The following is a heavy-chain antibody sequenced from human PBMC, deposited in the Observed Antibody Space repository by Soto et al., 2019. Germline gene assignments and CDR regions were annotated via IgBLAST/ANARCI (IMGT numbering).Heavy chain of an antibody. V-gene: IGHV1-2*02. D-gene: IGHD5-12*01. Sequence: QLVQSGAEVKKPWASVRVSCKTSGPTFIAYYIHWVRQAPGQGLEWMGWIDPKSGGTTYEQKFLGRVTMTRDTSINTAYMDLNRLTSDDTAVYYCARVSVDVPEWGQGTLITVSS. CDR1: GPTFIAYY. CDR2: IDPKSGGT. CDR3: ARVSVDVPE. J-gene: IGHJ4*02.